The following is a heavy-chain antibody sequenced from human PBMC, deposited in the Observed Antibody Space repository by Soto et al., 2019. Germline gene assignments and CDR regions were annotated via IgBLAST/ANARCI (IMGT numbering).Heavy chain of an antibody. Sequence: SETLSLTCTVSGDSISDYYWSRIRQSPGKGLEWIGYIYHSGSTYYNPSLKSRVTISLDASKIQFSLKLNSVTAADTAVYYCTRPSTNYFAYRCQVPLLTVSS. V-gene: IGHV4-59*01. CDR1: GDSISDYY. CDR3: TRPSTNYFAY. CDR2: IYHSGST. J-gene: IGHJ4*02.